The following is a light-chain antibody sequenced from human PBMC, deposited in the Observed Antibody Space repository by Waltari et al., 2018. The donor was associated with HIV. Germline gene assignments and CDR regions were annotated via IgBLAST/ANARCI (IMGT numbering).Light chain of an antibody. V-gene: IGLV2-23*02. J-gene: IGLJ2*01. Sequence: QSALTQPASVSGSPGQSITISCTGSSGDVGWYNLVSWYQLLPGKAPKLLIYEVSKRPSGVSNRFSGSKSDTTASLTISGLQADDEADYYCSSYAGSHTLIFGGGTKLTVL. CDR3: SSYAGSHTLI. CDR2: EVS. CDR1: SGDVGWYNL.